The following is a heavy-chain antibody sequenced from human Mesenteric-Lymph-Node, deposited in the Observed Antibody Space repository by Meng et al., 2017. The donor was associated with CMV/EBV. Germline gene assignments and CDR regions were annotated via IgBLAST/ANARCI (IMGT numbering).Heavy chain of an antibody. J-gene: IGHJ4*02. Sequence: GESLKISCVASGFTFSNYWMHWVRQTPGKGLVWVARTNKDGSRTSHADSVQGRFTISRDNAGNTLTLQMNSLRAEDTGVYYCARGLDYGGPTLWGPGTLVTVSS. CDR2: TNKDGSRT. V-gene: IGHV3-74*01. D-gene: IGHD3-16*01. CDR1: GFTFSNYW. CDR3: ARGLDYGGPTL.